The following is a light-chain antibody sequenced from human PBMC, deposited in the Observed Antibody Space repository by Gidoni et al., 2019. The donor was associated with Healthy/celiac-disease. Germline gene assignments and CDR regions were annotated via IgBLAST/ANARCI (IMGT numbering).Light chain of an antibody. Sequence: IQLTQSPSSLSASVRDRVTITCRASQSISSFLNWYQQKPGQAPKLLIYAAASLQAGVPSRFSGTKSGTDFTLTISSLQPEDFATYYCQQSYSTPWTFGHGSKVEIK. CDR1: QSISSF. J-gene: IGKJ1*01. CDR2: AAA. V-gene: IGKV1-39*01. CDR3: QQSYSTPWT.